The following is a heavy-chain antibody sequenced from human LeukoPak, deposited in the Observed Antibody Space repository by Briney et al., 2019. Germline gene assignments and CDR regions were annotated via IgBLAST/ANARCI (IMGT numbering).Heavy chain of an antibody. CDR1: GYTFTGYY. CDR2: IKPNSGGT. J-gene: IGHJ4*02. CDR3: ARGYCSSTSCYRFDC. V-gene: IGHV1-2*02. Sequence: ASVKVSCKASGYTFTGYYMHWVRQAPGQGLEWMGWIKPNSGGTNYAQKFQGRVTMTRDTSISTAYMELSRLRSDDTAVYYCARGYCSSTSCYRFDCWGQGTLVTVSS. D-gene: IGHD2-2*01.